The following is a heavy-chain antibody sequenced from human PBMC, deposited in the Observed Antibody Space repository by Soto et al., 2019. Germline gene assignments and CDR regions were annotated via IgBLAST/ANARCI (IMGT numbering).Heavy chain of an antibody. D-gene: IGHD5-18*01. V-gene: IGHV1-18*01. CDR3: SRRNSVDTAMVGYGMDV. CDR2: ISAYNGNT. J-gene: IGHJ6*02. CDR1: GYTFTSYG. Sequence: ASVKVSCKASGYTFTSYGISWVRQAPGQGLEWMGWISAYNGNTNYAQKLQGRVTMTTDTSTSTPYMELRSLRSDDTAVYYCSRRNSVDTAMVGYGMDVWGQGTTVTVSS.